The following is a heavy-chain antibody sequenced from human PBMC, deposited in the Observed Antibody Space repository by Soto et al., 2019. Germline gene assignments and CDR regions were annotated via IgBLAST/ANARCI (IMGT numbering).Heavy chain of an antibody. V-gene: IGHV3-30*18. Sequence: QVQLVESGGGVVQPGRSLRLSCAASGFTFSSYGMHWVRQAPGKGLEWVAVISYDGSNKYYADSVKGRFTISRDNSKNTLYLQINSLRAEDTAVYYCAKDGPDGVATAMIWGPSFDPWGQGTLVTVSS. CDR1: GFTFSSYG. CDR2: ISYDGSNK. D-gene: IGHD5-18*01. CDR3: AKDGPDGVATAMIWGPSFDP. J-gene: IGHJ5*02.